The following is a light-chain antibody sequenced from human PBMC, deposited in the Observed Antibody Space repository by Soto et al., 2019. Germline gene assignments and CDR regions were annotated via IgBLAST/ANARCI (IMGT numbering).Light chain of an antibody. V-gene: IGLV2-14*01. CDR3: SSYTSSSTLLYV. Sequence: QSALTQPASVSGSPGQSINISSTGTSSDFGGYNYVSWYQQHPGKAPKLMIYDVSNRPSGVSNRFSGSKSGNTASLTISGLQAEDEADYYCSSYTSSSTLLYVFGTGTKLTVL. J-gene: IGLJ1*01. CDR2: DVS. CDR1: SSDFGGYNY.